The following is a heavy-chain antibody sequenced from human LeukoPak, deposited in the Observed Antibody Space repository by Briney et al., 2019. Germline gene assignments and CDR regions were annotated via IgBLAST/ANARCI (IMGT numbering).Heavy chain of an antibody. J-gene: IGHJ6*03. V-gene: IGHV3-23*01. D-gene: IGHD3-10*01. Sequence: GGSLRLSCAASGFTFSSYAMSWVRQAPGKGLEWVSVISDSGSSTYYADSVKGRFTISRDNSKNTLYLQMNSLRAEDTAVYYCAKDRDYGSGSYYPKGYMDVWGKGTTVTVSS. CDR1: GFTFSSYA. CDR3: AKDRDYGSGSYYPKGYMDV. CDR2: ISDSGSST.